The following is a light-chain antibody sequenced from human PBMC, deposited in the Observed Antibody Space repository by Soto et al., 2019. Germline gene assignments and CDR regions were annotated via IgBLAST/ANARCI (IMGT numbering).Light chain of an antibody. CDR1: SSDVGGYNF. CDR2: DVT. Sequence: QSALTQPASVSGSPGQSIAISCTGTSSDVGGYNFVSWYQQHPGKAPKLMIYDVTNRPSGVSDRFSGSKSGNTASLTISGLQAEDEGDYYCCSYTRSSTLVLFGGGTKLTVL. CDR3: CSYTRSSTLVL. J-gene: IGLJ2*01. V-gene: IGLV2-14*01.